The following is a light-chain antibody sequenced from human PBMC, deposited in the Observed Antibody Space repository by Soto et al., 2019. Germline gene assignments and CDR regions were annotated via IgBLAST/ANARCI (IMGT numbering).Light chain of an antibody. CDR2: AAS. CDR1: QSISSY. J-gene: IGKJ1*01. Sequence: DVQMTQFQSSLYASVGDIVTITCRASQSISSYLNWYQQKPGKAPKLLIYAASSLQSGVPSRFSGSGSGTDFTPTISSLQPEDFATYYCQQCYSPPWTFGQGTKVDIK. CDR3: QQCYSPPWT. V-gene: IGKV1-39*01.